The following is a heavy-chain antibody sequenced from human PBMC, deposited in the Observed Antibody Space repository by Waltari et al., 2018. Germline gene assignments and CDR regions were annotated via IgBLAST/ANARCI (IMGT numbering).Heavy chain of an antibody. J-gene: IGHJ4*02. CDR2: IKQDGSEK. Sequence: EVHLVESGGGFVQPGGSLRLPCAASGFTCYIYWMSWVRQAPGKGLGWVANIKQDGSEKYYVDAVKGRFIISRDNAKDSLYLELNSLRAEDTAVYYCARGGSRWFDFWGQGTLVTVSS. CDR1: GFTCYIYW. V-gene: IGHV3-7*01. CDR3: ARGGSRWFDF. D-gene: IGHD3-10*01.